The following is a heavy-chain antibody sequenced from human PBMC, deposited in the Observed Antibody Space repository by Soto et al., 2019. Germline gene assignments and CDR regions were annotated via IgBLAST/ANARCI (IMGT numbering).Heavy chain of an antibody. CDR1: GYSFTNFA. CDR3: ARDGAVAGNINFDY. D-gene: IGHD6-19*01. Sequence: ASVKVSCKASGYSFTNFAIHWVRQAPGQRLEWMGWINAGDGNTKYSQKFQDRVNFTRDPSASTAYMELSSLRSEDTAVYYCARDGAVAGNINFDYWGQGALVTVSS. J-gene: IGHJ4*02. CDR2: INAGDGNT. V-gene: IGHV1-3*01.